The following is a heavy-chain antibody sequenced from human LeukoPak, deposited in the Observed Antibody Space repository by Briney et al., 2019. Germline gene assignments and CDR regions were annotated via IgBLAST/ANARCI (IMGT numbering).Heavy chain of an antibody. V-gene: IGHV3-30-3*01. CDR2: ISYDGSNK. D-gene: IGHD6-13*01. Sequence: GGSLRLSCAASGFTFSSYAMHWVRQAPGKGLEWVAVISYDGSNKYYADSVKGRFTISRDNSKNTLYLQMNSLRAEDTAVYYCARDTLPYSSSWGPFDYWGQGTLVTVSS. CDR3: ARDTLPYSSSWGPFDY. J-gene: IGHJ4*02. CDR1: GFTFSSYA.